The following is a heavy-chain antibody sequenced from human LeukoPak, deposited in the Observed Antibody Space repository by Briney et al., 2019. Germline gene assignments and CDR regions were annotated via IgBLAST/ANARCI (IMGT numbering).Heavy chain of an antibody. CDR3: ARLLTPTVNPIDWFDP. CDR2: ISSSSSTI. CDR1: GFTFSSYS. V-gene: IGHV3-48*01. Sequence: PGGSLRLSCAASGFTFSSYSMNWVRQAPGKGLEWVSYISSSSSTIYYADSVKGRFTISRDNAKNSLYLQMNSPRAEDTAVYYCARLLTPTVNPIDWFDPWGQGTLVTVSS. J-gene: IGHJ5*02. D-gene: IGHD4-17*01.